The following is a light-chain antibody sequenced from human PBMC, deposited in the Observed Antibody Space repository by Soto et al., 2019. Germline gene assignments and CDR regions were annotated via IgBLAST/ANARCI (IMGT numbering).Light chain of an antibody. CDR1: QSVSTTD. Sequence: EIVLTQSPGTLSLSPGERATLSCRASQSVSTTDLVWYQQKPGQPPRLLIYGASTRATGIPDRFSGSGSGTEFTLTISRLEPEDFAVYYCQQFGNSVRPFCPGTEVEV. CDR2: GAS. CDR3: QQFGNSVRP. V-gene: IGKV3-20*01. J-gene: IGKJ1*01.